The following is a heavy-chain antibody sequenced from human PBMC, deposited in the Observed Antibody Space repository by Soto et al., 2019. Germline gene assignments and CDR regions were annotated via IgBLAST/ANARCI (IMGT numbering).Heavy chain of an antibody. D-gene: IGHD1-1*01. CDR3: VKVFFPANWNYYGMDV. CDR2: ISSNGGST. Sequence: EEQLVESGGDLVQPGESRRLSCSGSGFTFSSYALHWVRQAPGKGLEFVSAISSNGGSTYYADSVKGRFTVSRDNSEKMLYLQMSGLRIEDTAVYYCVKVFFPANWNYYGMDVWCQGTRVTVSS. J-gene: IGHJ6*01. CDR1: GFTFSSYA. V-gene: IGHV3-64D*06.